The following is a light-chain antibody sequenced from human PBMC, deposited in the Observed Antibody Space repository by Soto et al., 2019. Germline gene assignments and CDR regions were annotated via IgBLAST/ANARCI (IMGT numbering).Light chain of an antibody. J-gene: IGLJ1*01. V-gene: IGLV1-47*02. Sequence: QSVLTQPPSVSGTPGQRVTISCSGSSSNIGSKDVYWYQQLPGTAPKLLIYSTYQRPSGVPDRFSGSKSGTSASLAISGLRSEDEGDYYCAAWDDSLSGFYVFGTGTKLTVL. CDR2: STY. CDR1: SSNIGSKD. CDR3: AAWDDSLSGFYV.